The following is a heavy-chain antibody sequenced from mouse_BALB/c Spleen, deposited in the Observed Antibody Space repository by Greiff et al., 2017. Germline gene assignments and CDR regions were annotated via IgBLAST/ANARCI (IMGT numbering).Heavy chain of an antibody. V-gene: IGHV5-6-4*01. CDR1: GFTFSSYT. CDR3: TSYGNDWYFDV. D-gene: IGHD2-1*01. Sequence: DVHLVESGGGLVKPGGSLKLSCAASGFTFSSYTMSWVRQTPEKRLEWVATISSGGSYTYYPDSVKGRFTISRDNAKNTLYLQMSSLKSEDTAMYYCTSYGNDWYFDVWGAGTTVTVSS. J-gene: IGHJ1*01. CDR2: ISSGGSYT.